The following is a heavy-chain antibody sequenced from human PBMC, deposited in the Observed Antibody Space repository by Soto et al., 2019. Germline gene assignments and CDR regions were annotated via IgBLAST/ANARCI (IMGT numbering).Heavy chain of an antibody. CDR2: INPLGGST. V-gene: IGHV1-46*03. CDR1: GFTFSSSG. Sequence: GASVKVSCKASGFTFSSSGIHWVRQAPGQGLEWMGIINPLGGSTNYAEKFQGRVTMTRDTSTSTVYMELSSLRFEDTAVYYCASSTYYYDSSGSYWGQGTLVTVSS. D-gene: IGHD3-22*01. CDR3: ASSTYYYDSSGSY. J-gene: IGHJ4*02.